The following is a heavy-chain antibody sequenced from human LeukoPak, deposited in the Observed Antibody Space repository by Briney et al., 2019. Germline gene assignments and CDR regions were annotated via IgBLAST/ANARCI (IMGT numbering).Heavy chain of an antibody. CDR1: GFTFDDYA. V-gene: IGHV3-9*01. CDR3: ARVPLYCSGGSCYRIDY. J-gene: IGHJ4*02. CDR2: ISWNSGSI. D-gene: IGHD2-15*01. Sequence: GGSLRLSCAASGFTFDDYAMHWVRQAPGKGLEWVSGISWNSGSIGYADSVKGRFTISRDNAKNSLYLQMNSLRAEDTAVYYCARVPLYCSGGSCYRIDYWGQGTLVTVSS.